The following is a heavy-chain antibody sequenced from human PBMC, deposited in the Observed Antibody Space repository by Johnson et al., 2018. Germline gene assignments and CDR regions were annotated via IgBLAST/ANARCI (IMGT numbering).Heavy chain of an antibody. CDR2: LSSISSTI. J-gene: IGHJ6*02. CDR3: ARDNGVHYGRDV. Sequence: EVQLVESGGGLVQPGGSLRLSCEASGFTFSSYSMNWVRQAPGTGLEWGSSLSSISSTIYYADSVKGRCTISRDNAKNSMYRKMNSLRAEETAGYYRARDNGVHYGRDVGVQVTTVTVSS. CDR1: GFTFSSYS. V-gene: IGHV3-48*01.